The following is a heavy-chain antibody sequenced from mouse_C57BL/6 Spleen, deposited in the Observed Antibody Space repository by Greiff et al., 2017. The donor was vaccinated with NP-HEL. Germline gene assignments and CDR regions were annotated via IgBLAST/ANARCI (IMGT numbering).Heavy chain of an antibody. Sequence: VKLVESGPGLVQPSQSLSITCTVSGFSLTSYGVHWVRQSPGKGLEWLGVIWSGGSTDYNAAFISRLSISKDNSKSQVFFKMNSLQADDTAIYYCARKGDYEGGAMDYWGQGTSVTVSS. V-gene: IGHV2-2*01. J-gene: IGHJ4*01. CDR1: GFSLTSYG. D-gene: IGHD2-4*01. CDR2: IWSGGST. CDR3: ARKGDYEGGAMDY.